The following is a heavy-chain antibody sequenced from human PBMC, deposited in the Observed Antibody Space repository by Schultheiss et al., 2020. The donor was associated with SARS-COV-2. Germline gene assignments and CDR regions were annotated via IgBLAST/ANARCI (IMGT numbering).Heavy chain of an antibody. V-gene: IGHV3-23*01. D-gene: IGHD3-16*02. CDR1: GFTFSSYS. Sequence: GGSLRLSCAASGFTFSSYSMNWVRQAPGKGLEWVSAISGSGGSTYYADSVKGRFTISRDNSKNTLYLQMNSLRAEDTAVYYCAKGLGDYIWGSYRYLHWYFDLWGRGTLVTVSS. CDR2: ISGSGGST. CDR3: AKGLGDYIWGSYRYLHWYFDL. J-gene: IGHJ2*01.